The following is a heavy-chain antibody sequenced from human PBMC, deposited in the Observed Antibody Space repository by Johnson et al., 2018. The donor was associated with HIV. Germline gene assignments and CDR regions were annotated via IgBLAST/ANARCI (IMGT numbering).Heavy chain of an antibody. CDR1: GFTFSSYW. J-gene: IGHJ3*02. Sequence: EQLVVSGGGVVRPGGSLRLSCAASGFTFSSYWMSWVRQAPGKGLEWVANIKQDGSEKYYVDSVKGRFTISRDNAKNSLYLQMNSLRAGDTAVYYCARVSSGGAFDIWGQGTMVTVSS. V-gene: IGHV3-7*01. CDR2: IKQDGSEK. CDR3: ARVSSGGAFDI. D-gene: IGHD3-22*01.